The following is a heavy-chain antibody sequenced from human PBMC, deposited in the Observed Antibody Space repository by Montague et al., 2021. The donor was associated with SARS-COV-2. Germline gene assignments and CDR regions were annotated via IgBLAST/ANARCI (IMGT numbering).Heavy chain of an antibody. J-gene: IGHJ6*02. CDR3: ARVEEKYYDILTGYYNPHYYYYGMDV. Sequence: SLRLSCAASGFTFSSYAMHWVRQAPGKGLEWVAVISYDGSNQYYADSVXGRSTISRDNSKNTLYLQMNSLRAEDTAVYYCARVEEKYYDILTGYYNPHYYYYGMDVWGQGTTVTVSS. CDR2: ISYDGSNQ. V-gene: IGHV3-30-3*01. CDR1: GFTFSSYA. D-gene: IGHD3-9*01.